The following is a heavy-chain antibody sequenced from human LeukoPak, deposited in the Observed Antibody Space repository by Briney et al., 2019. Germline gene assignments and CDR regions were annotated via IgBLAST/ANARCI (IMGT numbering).Heavy chain of an antibody. CDR1: GGSFSGYY. CDR3: ARHFPRSYYNHDAFDI. J-gene: IGHJ3*02. CDR2: INHSGST. Sequence: PSETLSLTCAVYGGSFSGYYWSWIRQPPGKGLEWIGEINHSGSTNYNPSLKSRVTISVDTSKNQFSLKLSSVTAADTAVYYCARHFPRSYYNHDAFDIWGQGTMVTVSS. V-gene: IGHV4-34*01. D-gene: IGHD3-10*01.